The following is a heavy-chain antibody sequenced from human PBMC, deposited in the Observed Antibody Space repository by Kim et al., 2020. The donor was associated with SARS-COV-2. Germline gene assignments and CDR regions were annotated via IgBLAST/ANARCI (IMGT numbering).Heavy chain of an antibody. CDR3: AKDRRVPKAYDLDS. Sequence: GGSLRLSCAASGFTFSDIPMSWVRQAPGKGLEWVSSITDTGATTYYADSVKGRFTISRDNSKNTVYLQMISLRAEDTAVYYCAKDRRVPKAYDLDSWGQGTLVTVSS. J-gene: IGHJ4*02. CDR1: GFTFSDIP. V-gene: IGHV3-23*01. CDR2: ITDTGATT. D-gene: IGHD5-12*01.